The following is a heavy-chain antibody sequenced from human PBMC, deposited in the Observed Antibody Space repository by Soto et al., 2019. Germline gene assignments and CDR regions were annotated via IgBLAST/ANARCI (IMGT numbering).Heavy chain of an antibody. J-gene: IGHJ6*02. CDR1: GGTFTSTA. CDR3: ASSAGLDHLLNYYGLNV. D-gene: IGHD6-13*01. CDR2: IIPVLGTP. Sequence: QVLLVQSSAEVKKPGSSVKVSCKASGGTFTSTAFSWVRQAPGQGLEWMGGIIPVLGTPNYAQKFQARLTVTADASTTKVHMELSSLSSDDTAVYYCASSAGLDHLLNYYGLNVWGQGTTVTVSS. V-gene: IGHV1-69*01.